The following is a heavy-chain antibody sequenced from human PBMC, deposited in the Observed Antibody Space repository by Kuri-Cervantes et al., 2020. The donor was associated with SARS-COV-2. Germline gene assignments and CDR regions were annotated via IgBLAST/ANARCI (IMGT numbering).Heavy chain of an antibody. J-gene: IGHJ4*02. CDR3: ARGERITMVRGVIIKEGDFDY. V-gene: IGHV1-46*01. CDR1: GYTFTYRY. D-gene: IGHD3-10*01. Sequence: ASVKVSCKASGYTFTYRYLHWVRQAPGQGLEWMGIINPSGGSTSYAQKFQGRVTMTRDTSTSTVYMELSSLRSEDTAVYYCARGERITMVRGVIIKEGDFDYWGQGTLVTVSS. CDR2: INPSGGST.